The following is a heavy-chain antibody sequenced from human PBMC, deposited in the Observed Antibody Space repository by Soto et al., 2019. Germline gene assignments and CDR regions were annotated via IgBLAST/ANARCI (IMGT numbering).Heavy chain of an antibody. D-gene: IGHD1-7*01. CDR2: ISSSGSTI. CDR1: GFTFSDYY. V-gene: IGHV3-11*01. J-gene: IGHJ6*03. Sequence: GGSLRLSCAASGFTFSDYYMSWIRQAPGKGLEWVSYISSSGSTIYYADSVKGRFTISRDNAKNSLYLQMNSLRAEDTAVYYCARGTTRRPYTPGYYYYYYYMDVWGKGTTVTVSS. CDR3: ARGTTRRPYTPGYYYYYYYMDV.